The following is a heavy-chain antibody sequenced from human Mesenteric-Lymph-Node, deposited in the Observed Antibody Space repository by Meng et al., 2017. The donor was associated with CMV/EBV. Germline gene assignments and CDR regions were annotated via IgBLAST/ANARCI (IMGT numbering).Heavy chain of an antibody. CDR1: GGTFSSYG. Sequence: ASVKVSCKASGGTFSSYGISWVRQAPGQGLEWMGWISTYNGDTNYAQRLQGRVTMTTDTSTRTAYLELRSLSSDDTAMYYCARDSEYSTSRGDFWGQGTLVTVSS. D-gene: IGHD6-6*01. CDR3: ARDSEYSTSRGDF. J-gene: IGHJ4*02. V-gene: IGHV1-18*01. CDR2: ISTYNGDT.